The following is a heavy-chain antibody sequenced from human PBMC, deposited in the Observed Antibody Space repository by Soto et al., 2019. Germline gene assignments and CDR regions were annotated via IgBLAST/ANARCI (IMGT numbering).Heavy chain of an antibody. V-gene: IGHV4-59*01. CDR3: GSPPQGLVALTEY. CDR2: IYYSGST. D-gene: IGHD6-25*01. J-gene: IGHJ4*02. Sequence: SETLSLTCTVSGGSISSYYWSWIRQPPGKGLEWSGYIYYSGSTNYNPSLKMLGTISVDTSKNHFSLKLNSCTASDTAVYYWGSPPQGLVALTEYWAQGTQVTVCS. CDR1: GGSISSYY.